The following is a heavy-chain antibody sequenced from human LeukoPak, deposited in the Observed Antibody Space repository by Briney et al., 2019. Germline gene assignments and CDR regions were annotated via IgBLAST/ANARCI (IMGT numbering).Heavy chain of an antibody. D-gene: IGHD2-21*01. V-gene: IGHV4-59*11. Sequence: PSETLSLTCKVSGDSMTSHSWTWIRQSPGKSLEWIGYVFYSGVTDYNPSLRSRVTISIDTSKLQFSLRLTSVTAADTAVYYCTRDAHRNNWYFDIWGRGTLVTVSS. CDR2: VFYSGVT. CDR1: GDSMTSHS. J-gene: IGHJ2*01. CDR3: TRDAHRNNWYFDI.